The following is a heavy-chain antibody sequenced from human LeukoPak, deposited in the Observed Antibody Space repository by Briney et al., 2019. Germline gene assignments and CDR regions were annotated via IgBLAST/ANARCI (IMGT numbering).Heavy chain of an antibody. CDR2: SYSGGDT. Sequence: PGGSLTLYCAASGFIVSYKYMTWLGQGLGKGLEWLAHSYSGGDTYYADSVKGRFTIYRNNSKNTLHLQMNSLRAEDTAVYYCARRRGEGYFDCWGQGTLVTVSS. J-gene: IGHJ4*02. V-gene: IGHV3-66*01. CDR1: GFIVSYKY. CDR3: ARRRGEGYFDC.